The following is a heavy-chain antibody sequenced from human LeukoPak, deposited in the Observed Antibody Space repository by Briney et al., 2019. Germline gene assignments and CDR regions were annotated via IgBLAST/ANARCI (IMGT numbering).Heavy chain of an antibody. J-gene: IGHJ5*02. CDR1: GGTFSSYA. D-gene: IGHD2-15*01. Sequence: SVKVSCKASGGTFSSYAISWVRQAPGQGLEWMGRIIPILGIANYAQKFQGRVTITADKSTSTAYMELSSLRSEDTAVYYCARDVVVVVAATVSQNWFDPWGQGTLVTVSS. CDR2: IIPILGIA. V-gene: IGHV1-69*04. CDR3: ARDVVVVVAATVSQNWFDP.